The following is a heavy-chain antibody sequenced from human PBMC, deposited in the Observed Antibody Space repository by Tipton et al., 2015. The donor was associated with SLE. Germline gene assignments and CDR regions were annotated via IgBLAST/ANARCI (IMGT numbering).Heavy chain of an antibody. V-gene: IGHV4-34*01. CDR1: GGSFSGYY. J-gene: IGHJ6*02. Sequence: TLSLTCAVYGGSFSGYYWSWIRQPPGKGLEWIGEINHSGSTNYNPSLKSRVTISVDTSKNQFSLKLSSVTAADTAVYYCARTKRGYYSYYGMDVWGQGTTVTVSS. CDR2: INHSGST. CDR3: ARTKRGYYSYYGMDV.